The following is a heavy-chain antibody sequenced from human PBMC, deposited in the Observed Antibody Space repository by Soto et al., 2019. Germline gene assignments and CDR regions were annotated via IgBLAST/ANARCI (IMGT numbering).Heavy chain of an antibody. CDR2: ISYDGSNK. CDR1: GFTFSSYG. V-gene: IGHV3-30*18. CDR3: AKDPFGWQPLLSYFDY. Sequence: GGSLRLSCAASGFTFSSYGMHWVRQAPGKGLEWVAVISYDGSNKYYADSVKGRFTISRDNSKNTLYLQMNSLRAEDTAVYYCAKDPFGWQPLLSYFDYWGQGTLVTV. D-gene: IGHD2-21*02. J-gene: IGHJ4*02.